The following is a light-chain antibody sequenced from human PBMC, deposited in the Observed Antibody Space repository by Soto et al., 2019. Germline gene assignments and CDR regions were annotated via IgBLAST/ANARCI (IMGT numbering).Light chain of an antibody. CDR3: QQYNNWPPMYT. CDR1: QSVSSN. J-gene: IGKJ2*01. Sequence: EIVMTQSPATLSVSPGERATLSCRASQSVSSNLAWYQQKPGQAPRLLIYGASIRATGIPARFSGSGSGTEFTLTISSRQSEDFAVYYCQQYNNWPPMYTFGQGTKLEIK. CDR2: GAS. V-gene: IGKV3D-15*01.